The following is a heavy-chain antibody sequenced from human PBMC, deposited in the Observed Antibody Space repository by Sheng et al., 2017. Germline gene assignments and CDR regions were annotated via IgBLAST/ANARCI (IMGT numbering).Heavy chain of an antibody. CDR2: ISSSSSYI. CDR3: ARAPIAARWIHYFDY. D-gene: IGHD6-6*01. Sequence: EVQLVESGGGLVKPGGSLRLSCAASGFTFSSYSMNWVRQAPGKGLEWVSSISSSSSYIYYADSVKGRFTISRDNAKNSLYLQMNSLRAEDTAVYYCARAPIAARWIHYFDYWGQGTLVTVSS. J-gene: IGHJ4*02. V-gene: IGHV3-21*01. CDR1: GFTFSSYS.